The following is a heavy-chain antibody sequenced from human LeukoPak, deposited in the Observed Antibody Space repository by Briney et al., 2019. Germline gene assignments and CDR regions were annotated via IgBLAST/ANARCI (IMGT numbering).Heavy chain of an antibody. CDR2: INHSGST. Sequence: SETLSLTCAVYGGSFSGYYWSWIRQPPGKGLEWIGEINHSGSTNYNPSLKSRVTISVDTSKNQFSLKLSSVTAADTAVYYCASLEDFWSGYPAHYFDYWGQGTLVTVSS. J-gene: IGHJ4*02. CDR1: GGSFSGYY. V-gene: IGHV4-34*01. D-gene: IGHD3-3*01. CDR3: ASLEDFWSGYPAHYFDY.